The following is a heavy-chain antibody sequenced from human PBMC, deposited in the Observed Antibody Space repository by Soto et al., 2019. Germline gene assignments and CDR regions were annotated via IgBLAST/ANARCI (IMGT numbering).Heavy chain of an antibody. Sequence: QVQLQESGPGLVKPSETLSLTCTVSGGSISSGGYYWSWIRQHPGKGLVWFGYIYHSGGTYYNPSLESRITISVDTSKNKFSLKLSSVTAADTAVYYCARSGNCRSGSCYSDDWFDPWGQGTLVTVSS. CDR1: GGSISSGGYY. D-gene: IGHD2-15*01. J-gene: IGHJ5*02. CDR2: IYHSGGT. CDR3: ARSGNCRSGSCYSDDWFDP. V-gene: IGHV4-31*03.